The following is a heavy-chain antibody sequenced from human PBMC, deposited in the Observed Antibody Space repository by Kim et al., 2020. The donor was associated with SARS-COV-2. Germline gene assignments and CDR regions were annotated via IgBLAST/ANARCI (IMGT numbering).Heavy chain of an antibody. J-gene: IGHJ6*02. CDR1: GYTFTSYG. CDR2: ISAYNGNT. D-gene: IGHD3-9*01. Sequence: ASVKVSCKASGYTFTSYGISWVRQAPGQGLEWMGWISAYNGNTNYAQKLQGRVTMTTDTSTSTAYMELRSLRSDDTAVYYCARSFADYDILTGYLPDRGMDVWGQGTTVTVSS. CDR3: ARSFADYDILTGYLPDRGMDV. V-gene: IGHV1-18*01.